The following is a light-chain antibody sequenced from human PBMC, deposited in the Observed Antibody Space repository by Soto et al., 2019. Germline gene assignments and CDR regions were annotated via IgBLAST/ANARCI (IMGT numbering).Light chain of an antibody. J-gene: IGKJ1*01. CDR3: QQYGSLPRT. CDR1: QSVSSSY. V-gene: IGKV3-20*01. Sequence: EIVLTQSPGTLSLSPGERATLSCRASQSVSSSYLAWYQQKPGQAPRLLIYGASSRATGIPDRFSGSGSGTDFTLTISRLEPEDLAVYYCQQYGSLPRTFGQGTKVDIK. CDR2: GAS.